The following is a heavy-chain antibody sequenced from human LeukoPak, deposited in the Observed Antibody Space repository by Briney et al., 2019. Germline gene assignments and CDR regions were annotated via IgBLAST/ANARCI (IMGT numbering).Heavy chain of an antibody. V-gene: IGHV3-30*02. D-gene: IGHD3-16*01. J-gene: IGHJ4*02. CDR2: IRSDGINK. CDR3: AKEDAPLGGRPKN. CDR1: GFTFSNYG. Sequence: GGSLRLSCAASGFTFSNYGMHWVRQAPGKGLEWVAFIRSDGINKYHADSVKGRFTISRDNSKNTLYLQMNSLRAEDTALYYCAKEDAPLGGRPKNWGQGTLVTVSS.